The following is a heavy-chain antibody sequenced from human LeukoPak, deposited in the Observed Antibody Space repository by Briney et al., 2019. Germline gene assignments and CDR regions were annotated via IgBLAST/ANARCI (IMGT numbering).Heavy chain of an antibody. CDR2: INWNGGST. Sequence: GGSLRLSCAASGFTFSSYAMSWVRQAPGKGLEWVSGINWNGGSTGYADSVKGRFTISRDNAKNSLYLQMNSLRAEDTALYYCARVRVGATNTIFDYWGQGTLVTVSS. CDR1: GFTFSSYA. CDR3: ARVRVGATNTIFDY. D-gene: IGHD1-26*01. J-gene: IGHJ4*02. V-gene: IGHV3-20*04.